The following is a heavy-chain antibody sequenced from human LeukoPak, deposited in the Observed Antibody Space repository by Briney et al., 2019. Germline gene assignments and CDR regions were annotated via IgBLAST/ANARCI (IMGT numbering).Heavy chain of an antibody. V-gene: IGHV3-21*01. CDR2: ISTSSSYI. Sequence: GGSLRLSCAASGFTFSSYSMNWVRQAPGKGLEWVSFISTSSSYIYYADSVKGRFTISRDNAKNSLYLQTNSLRAEDTAVYYCARHVNWNYCDYWGHGTLVTVSS. D-gene: IGHD1-20*01. CDR3: ARHVNWNYCDY. J-gene: IGHJ4*01. CDR1: GFTFSSYS.